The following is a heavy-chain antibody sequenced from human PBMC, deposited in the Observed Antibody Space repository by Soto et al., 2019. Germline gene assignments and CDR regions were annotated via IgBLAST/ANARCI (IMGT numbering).Heavy chain of an antibody. V-gene: IGHV1-69*01. CDR2: IIPIFGTA. D-gene: IGHD4-4*01. CDR1: GGTFSSYA. J-gene: IGHJ6*02. CDR3: ASPTVASQYDYYYYGMDV. Sequence: QVQLVQSGAEVKKPGSSVKVSCKASGGTFSSYAISWVRQAPGQGLEWMGGIIPIFGTANYAQKFQGRVTITADESTSSAYMELSSLRSEDMAVYYCASPTVASQYDYYYYGMDVWGRGATVTVSS.